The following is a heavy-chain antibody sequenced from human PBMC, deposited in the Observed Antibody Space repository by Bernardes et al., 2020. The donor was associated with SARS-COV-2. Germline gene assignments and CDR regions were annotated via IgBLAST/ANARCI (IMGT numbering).Heavy chain of an antibody. CDR1: GYTFTIYH. CDR3: ARGIHYLGYDYYYFDY. Sequence: ASVKVSCKASGYTFTIYHMHWVRQAPGQGLEWMGWINPNSGDTKYAQKFQGRVAMTRDTSISTAYMELSRLASDDTAVYYCARGIHYLGYDYYYFDYWGQGTLVTVSS. CDR2: INPNSGDT. J-gene: IGHJ4*02. D-gene: IGHD5-12*01. V-gene: IGHV1-2*02.